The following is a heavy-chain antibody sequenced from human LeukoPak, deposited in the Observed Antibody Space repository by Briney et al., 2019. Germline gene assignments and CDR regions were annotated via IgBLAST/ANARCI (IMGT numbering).Heavy chain of an antibody. CDR3: ARHGIAAAEWVDY. D-gene: IGHD6-13*01. J-gene: IGHJ4*02. CDR1: GGSISSYY. V-gene: IGHV4-59*08. CDR2: IYYSGST. Sequence: PSETLSLTCTVSGGSISSYYWSWIRQPPGKGLEWIGYIYYSGSTNYNPSLKSRVTISVDTSKNQFSLKLSSVTAADTAVYYCARHGIAAAEWVDYWGQGTLVTVSS.